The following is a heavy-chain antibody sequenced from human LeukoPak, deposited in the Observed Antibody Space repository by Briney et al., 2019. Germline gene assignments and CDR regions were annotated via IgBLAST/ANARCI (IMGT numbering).Heavy chain of an antibody. V-gene: IGHV3-23*01. CDR1: GFTFSSYA. D-gene: IGHD5-24*01. CDR3: ANDRGAGYNFEFDY. J-gene: IGHJ4*02. Sequence: ASLRLSCAASGFTFSSYAMIWVRQGPGKGREGVSAISGSGGSTYYADSGKVRFTISTDTSKNTLYLQMNSLSAEDTAVYYCANDRGAGYNFEFDYWGQGTLVTVSS. CDR2: ISGSGGST.